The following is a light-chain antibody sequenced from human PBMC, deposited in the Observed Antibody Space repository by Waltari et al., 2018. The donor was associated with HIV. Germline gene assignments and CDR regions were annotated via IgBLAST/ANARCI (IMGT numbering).Light chain of an antibody. V-gene: IGKV1-39*01. CDR3: QQSYSSPNN. CDR2: AAS. Sequence: EIQMTQSPSSLSASLGDRVTITCRASQSISSHLNWYQQKPGEAPKVLIYAASSLRSDVPSRFSGSGSGTDFTLTISSLQLEDFATYYCQQSYSSPNNFGQGT. J-gene: IGKJ2*01. CDR1: QSISSH.